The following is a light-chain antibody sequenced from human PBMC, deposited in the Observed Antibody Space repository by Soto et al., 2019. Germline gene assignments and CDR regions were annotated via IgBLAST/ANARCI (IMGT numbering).Light chain of an antibody. CDR3: QQVTTFPRT. Sequence: DIQMTQYPSSVAAAVGDRVTITCRASQGIRTWLAWYQHKPGTAPKLLIFGAFSLQRGVPSRFAGSGSGTDFTLTIKSLQPEDVATYYCQQVTTFPRTVGQGTKVDSK. J-gene: IGKJ1*01. V-gene: IGKV1-12*01. CDR1: QGIRTW. CDR2: GAF.